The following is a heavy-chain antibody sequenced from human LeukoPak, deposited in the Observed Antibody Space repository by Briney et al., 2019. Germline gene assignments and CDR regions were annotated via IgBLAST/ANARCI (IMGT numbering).Heavy chain of an antibody. J-gene: IGHJ5*02. CDR1: GFTFSRSW. V-gene: IGHV3-7*04. CDR3: ARGSSSFDA. D-gene: IGHD6-13*01. CDR2: IKQDGSEK. Sequence: PGRSLRLSCAVSGFTFSRSWMSWVRQAPGKGLEWVANIKQDGSEKYYVDSVKGRFTISRDNAQNSLYLQMNSLRPEDTAVYYCARGSSSFDAWGQGTLVTVSS.